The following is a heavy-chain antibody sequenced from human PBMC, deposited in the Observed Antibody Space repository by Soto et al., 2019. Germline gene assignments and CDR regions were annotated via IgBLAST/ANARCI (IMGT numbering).Heavy chain of an antibody. CDR3: ARDFERSAIGP. J-gene: IGHJ5*02. V-gene: IGHV4-31*11. CDR1: GAYISGADSY. CDR2: IAYTGDT. D-gene: IGHD3-9*01. Sequence: SETLSLTCVASGAYISGADSYWVWIRKPRGKGPEWIGYIAYTGDTYYNPSLRRRVTISADRSENKFSLTLKSVTAADTAVYFCARDFERSAIGPWGQGTSVTVSS.